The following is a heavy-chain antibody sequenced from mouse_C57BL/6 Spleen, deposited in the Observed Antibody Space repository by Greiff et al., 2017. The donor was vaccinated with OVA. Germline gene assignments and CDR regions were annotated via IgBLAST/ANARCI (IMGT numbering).Heavy chain of an antibody. CDR2: ISSGSSTI. J-gene: IGHJ2*01. Sequence: EVMLVESGGGLVKPGGSLKLSCAASGFTFSDYGMHWVRQAPEKGLEWVAYISSGSSTIYYADTVKGRFTISRDNAKNTLFLQMTSLRSEDTAMYYCERQRGYYYDFDYWGQGTTPTVSS. CDR1: GFTFSDYG. V-gene: IGHV5-17*01. CDR3: ERQRGYYYDFDY. D-gene: IGHD1-1*01.